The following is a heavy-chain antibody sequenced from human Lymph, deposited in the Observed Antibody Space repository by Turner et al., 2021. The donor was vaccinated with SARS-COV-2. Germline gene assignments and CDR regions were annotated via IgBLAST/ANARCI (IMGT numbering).Heavy chain of an antibody. V-gene: IGHV3-23*01. D-gene: IGHD3-22*01. CDR3: AKGVRGAMIVVVIPYFDY. CDR1: GFTFRSCA. CDR2: ISGSGGET. J-gene: IGHJ4*02. Sequence: EVQLLESGGVLLQPVGSLRLSCAASGFTFRSCAINWVSQAPGKGLEWVSAISGSGGETYYAESVKGRFTISRDNSKNTLYLQMTSLRAEDTAVYYCAKGVRGAMIVVVIPYFDYWGQGTLVTVSS.